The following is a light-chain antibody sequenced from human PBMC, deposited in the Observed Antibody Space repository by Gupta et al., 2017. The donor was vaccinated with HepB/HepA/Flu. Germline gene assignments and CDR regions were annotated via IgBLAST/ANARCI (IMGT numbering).Light chain of an antibody. CDR3: QQEDSLPGT. CDR2: MAS. CDR1: QSGWNTSKNGNY. J-gene: IGKJ1*01. Sequence: DIVMTQSLDSLSVSLCERATITCKSSQSGWNTSKNGNYLTWYQQKPGHPPKVLIYMASTRESGVPDGVSGRGSGTDFTLTISDLQAEDVAVYYCQQEDSLPGTFGQGTKVEIK. V-gene: IGKV4-1*01.